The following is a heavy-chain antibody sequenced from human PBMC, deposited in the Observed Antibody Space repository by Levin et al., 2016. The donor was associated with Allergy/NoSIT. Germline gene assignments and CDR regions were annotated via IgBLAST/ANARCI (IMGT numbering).Heavy chain of an antibody. D-gene: IGHD6-13*01. CDR1: GGIFNSYG. Sequence: SVKVSCKASGGIFNSYGISWVRQAPGQGPEWMGGIIPIFGIANYAQRFQGRVTITADKSTSTANMEVSSLRSEDTAVYYCALSRGIAAPGTLDYWGQGTLVTVSS. CDR3: ALSRGIAAPGTLDY. CDR2: IIPIFGIA. V-gene: IGHV1-69*10. J-gene: IGHJ4*02.